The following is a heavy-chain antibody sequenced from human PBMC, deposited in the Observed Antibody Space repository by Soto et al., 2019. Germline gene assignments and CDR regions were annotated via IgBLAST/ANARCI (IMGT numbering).Heavy chain of an antibody. CDR2: IYHSGST. J-gene: IGHJ3*02. Sequence: SETLSLTCAVSGGSISSSNWWSWVRQPPGKGLEWIGEIYHSGSTNYNPSLKSRVTISVDKSKNQFSLKLSSVTAADTAVYYCARDLKDNCSGGSCYSLRAFDIWGQGTMVTVSS. V-gene: IGHV4-4*02. CDR3: ARDLKDNCSGGSCYSLRAFDI. CDR1: GGSISSSNW. D-gene: IGHD2-15*01.